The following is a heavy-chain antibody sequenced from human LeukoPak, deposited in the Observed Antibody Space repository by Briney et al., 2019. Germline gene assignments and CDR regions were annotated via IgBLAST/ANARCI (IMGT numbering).Heavy chain of an antibody. V-gene: IGHV1-2*02. D-gene: IGHD3-22*01. Sequence: ASVKVSCKASGYTFTSYGISWVRQAPGQGLEWMGWINPNSGGTNYAQKFQGRVTMTRDTSISTAYMELSRLRSDDTAVYYCARAIAPKDYYYYMDVWGKGTTVTVSS. CDR2: INPNSGGT. CDR3: ARAIAPKDYYYYMDV. CDR1: GYTFTSYG. J-gene: IGHJ6*03.